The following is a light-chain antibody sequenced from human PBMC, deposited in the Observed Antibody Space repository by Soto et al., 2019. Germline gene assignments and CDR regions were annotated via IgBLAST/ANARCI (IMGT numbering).Light chain of an antibody. Sequence: QSVLTQPPSASGSPGQSVTISCTGTSSDVGGYNYVSWYQQHPGKAPKLMIYEVSKRPSGVPDRFSGSKSGNTASLTVSGLQAEDEADYYCSSYVGSPYVFGTGAKVTVL. J-gene: IGLJ1*01. CDR3: SSYVGSPYV. V-gene: IGLV2-8*01. CDR2: EVS. CDR1: SSDVGGYNY.